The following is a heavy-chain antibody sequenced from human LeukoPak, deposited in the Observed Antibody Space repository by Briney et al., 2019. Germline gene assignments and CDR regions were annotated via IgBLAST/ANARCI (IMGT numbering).Heavy chain of an antibody. Sequence: PGGSLRLSCAASGFTFSSYWMSWVRQAPGKGLEWVANIKQDGSEKYYVDSVKGRFTISRDNAKNSLYLQVNSLGAEDTAVYYCARVVYSSSWSMWGNVDHYYYYMDVWGKGTTVTVSS. CDR3: ARVVYSSSWSMWGNVDHYYYYMDV. D-gene: IGHD6-13*01. CDR1: GFTFSSYW. V-gene: IGHV3-7*01. CDR2: IKQDGSEK. J-gene: IGHJ6*03.